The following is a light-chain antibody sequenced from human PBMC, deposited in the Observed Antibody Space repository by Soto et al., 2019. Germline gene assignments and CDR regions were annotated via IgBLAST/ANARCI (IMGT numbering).Light chain of an antibody. J-gene: IGKJ3*01. CDR3: QQYHDWPPLT. V-gene: IGKV3-15*01. CDR1: QSVSSD. CDR2: GAS. Sequence: EIVMTQSPATLSVSPGEGVTLSCRASQSVSSDLAWYQQKPGQSPRLLMYGASTRTTDIPARFSGGRSGTEFTLTISSLQSEDVTIYYYQQYHDWPPLTFGPGTKVDIK.